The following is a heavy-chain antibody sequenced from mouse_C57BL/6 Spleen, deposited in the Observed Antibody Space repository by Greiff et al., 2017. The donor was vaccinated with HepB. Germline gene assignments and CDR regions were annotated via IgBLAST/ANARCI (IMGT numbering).Heavy chain of an antibody. CDR3: ARNGHFDY. J-gene: IGHJ2*01. D-gene: IGHD3-1*01. V-gene: IGHV1-76*01. Sequence: QVQLQQSGAELVRPGASVKLSCKASGYTFTDYYINWVKQRPGQGLEWIARIYPGSGNTYYNEKFKGKATLTAEKSSSTAYMQLSSLTSEDSAVYFCARNGHFDYWGQGTTLTVSS. CDR2: IYPGSGNT. CDR1: GYTFTDYY.